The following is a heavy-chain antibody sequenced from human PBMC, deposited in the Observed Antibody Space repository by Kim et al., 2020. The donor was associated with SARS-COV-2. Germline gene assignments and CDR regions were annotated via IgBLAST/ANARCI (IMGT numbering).Heavy chain of an antibody. Sequence: GESLKISCKGSGYTFSIYWIGWVRQMSGKGLEWMGRIDPSDSYTNYSTSFQGHVSISVDEAITTAYLQWTSLTPSDTAMYYCARYKGGRNGVDDYFDFWGRGTLVTVSS. CDR1: GYTFSIYW. CDR3: ARYKGGRNGVDDYFDF. J-gene: IGHJ5*01. CDR2: IDPSDSYT. D-gene: IGHD5-12*01. V-gene: IGHV5-10-1*01.